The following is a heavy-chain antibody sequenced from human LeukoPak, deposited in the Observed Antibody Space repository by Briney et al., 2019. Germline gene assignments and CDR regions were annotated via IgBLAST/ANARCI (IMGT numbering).Heavy chain of an antibody. J-gene: IGHJ5*02. CDR1: GGSISSYY. CDR2: IYYSGST. Sequence: SETLSLTCTVSGGSISSYYWSWIRQPPGKGLEWIGYIYYSGSTNYNPSLKSRVTISVDTSKNQFSLKLSSVTAADTAVYYCARHGSTSRWAGGWFDPWGQGTLVTVSS. D-gene: IGHD2-2*01. CDR3: ARHGSTSRWAGGWFDP. V-gene: IGHV4-59*01.